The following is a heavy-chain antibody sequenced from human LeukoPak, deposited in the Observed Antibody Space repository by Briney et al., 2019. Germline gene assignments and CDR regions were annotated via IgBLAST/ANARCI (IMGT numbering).Heavy chain of an antibody. J-gene: IGHJ5*02. CDR1: GGSISSYY. CDR2: IYYSGST. Sequence: SETLSLTCTVSGGSISSYYWGWIRQPPGKGLEWIGYIYYSGSTNYNPSLKSRVTISVDTSKNQFSLKLSSVTAADAAVYYCARQFYTAIVLFWFDPWGLGTLVTVSS. CDR3: ARQFYTAIVLFWFDP. D-gene: IGHD5-18*01. V-gene: IGHV4-59*08.